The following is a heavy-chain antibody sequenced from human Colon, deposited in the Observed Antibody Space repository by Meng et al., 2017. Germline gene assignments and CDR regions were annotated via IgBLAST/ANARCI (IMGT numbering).Heavy chain of an antibody. J-gene: IGHJ4*02. V-gene: IGHV4-4*02. CDR2: IYPSGRT. CDR3: ARKRTSPGTLGFDY. CDR1: GDSISSGNG. Sequence: GQIRGSGPGLVKPSGTLSLTCAVSGDSISSGNGWTWVRQPPGKGLEWIGEIYPSGRTSSNPSLQGRVTILLDKSKNQFSLELNSVTAADTAIYFCARKRTSPGTLGFDYWGQGTLVTVSS. D-gene: IGHD6-13*01.